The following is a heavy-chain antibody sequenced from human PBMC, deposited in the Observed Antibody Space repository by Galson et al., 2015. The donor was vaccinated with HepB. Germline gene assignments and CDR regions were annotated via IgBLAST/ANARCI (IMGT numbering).Heavy chain of an antibody. J-gene: IGHJ4*02. CDR1: RFTFKSYA. Sequence: SLRLSCAASRFTFKSYAIYWVRQAPGKGLEWVSTINNSGGNTYYADSVKGRFTISRDNSKNTPSLQMNSLRVEDTALYYRAKGTYCGGDCPPYFDSWGQGTLVTVSS. D-gene: IGHD2-21*02. V-gene: IGHV3-23*01. CDR3: AKGTYCGGDCPPYFDS. CDR2: INNSGGNT.